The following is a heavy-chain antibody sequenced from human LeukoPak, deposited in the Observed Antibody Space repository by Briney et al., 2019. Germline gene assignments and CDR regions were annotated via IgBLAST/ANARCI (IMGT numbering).Heavy chain of an antibody. V-gene: IGHV3-11*06. CDR3: ARGGRIAMVRRNWFDP. CDR2: ISSTSIYT. J-gene: IGHJ5*02. Sequence: SGGSLRLSCAASGFTFSDYYMNWIRQAPGKGLEWVSYISSTSIYTDYTDSVKGRFTISRDNAKNSLYLQMNSLRAEDTAVYYCARGGRIAMVRRNWFDPWGQGTLVTVSS. CDR1: GFTFSDYY. D-gene: IGHD3-10*01.